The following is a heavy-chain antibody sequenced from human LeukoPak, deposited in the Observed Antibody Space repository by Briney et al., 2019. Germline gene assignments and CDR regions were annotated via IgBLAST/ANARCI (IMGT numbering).Heavy chain of an antibody. D-gene: IGHD3-3*01. J-gene: IGHJ3*01. V-gene: IGHV3-73*01. Sequence: GGSLRLSCAASGFTFSGSAMHWVRQASGKGLEWVGRIRSKANSYATAYAASVKGRFTISRDDSKNTAYLQMNSLKTEDTAVYYCTSLYYDFWSGYSHPPLWGQGTMVTVSS. CDR3: TSLYYDFWSGYSHPPL. CDR2: IRSKANSYAT. CDR1: GFTFSGSA.